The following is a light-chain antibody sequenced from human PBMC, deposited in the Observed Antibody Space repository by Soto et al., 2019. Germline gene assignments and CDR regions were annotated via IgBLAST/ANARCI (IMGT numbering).Light chain of an antibody. Sequence: DIQMTQSPSTLSASVGDRVTITCRASQSISTWLAWYQQKPGKAPKLLIYKASTLESGVPSRFSGSGSGTEFTLTISSLQPDDFATYYCQQYSGFSKTLGQGTKVDI. V-gene: IGKV1-5*03. CDR2: KAS. J-gene: IGKJ1*01. CDR1: QSISTW. CDR3: QQYSGFSKT.